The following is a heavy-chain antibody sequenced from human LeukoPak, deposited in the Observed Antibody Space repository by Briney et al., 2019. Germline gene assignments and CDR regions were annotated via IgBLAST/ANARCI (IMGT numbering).Heavy chain of an antibody. J-gene: IGHJ3*02. V-gene: IGHV3-21*04. Sequence: PGGSLRLSCAASGFTFSSYSMNWVRQAPGKGLEWVSSISSSSSYIYYADSVKGRFTISRDNSKNTLYLQMNSLRAEDTAVYYCANPQYSGSYLAFDIWGQGTMVTVSS. CDR1: GFTFSSYS. D-gene: IGHD1-26*01. CDR2: ISSSSSYI. CDR3: ANPQYSGSYLAFDI.